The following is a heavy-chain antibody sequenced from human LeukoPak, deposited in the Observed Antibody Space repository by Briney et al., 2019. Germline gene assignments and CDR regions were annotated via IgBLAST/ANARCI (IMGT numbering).Heavy chain of an antibody. CDR2: ISTGNII. D-gene: IGHD6-6*01. J-gene: IGHJ4*02. Sequence: GGSLRLSCAASGFTFSDYYMTWIRQAPGKGLEWVSYISTGNIIYYADSVKGRFTISRDNAKNSLYLQMSSLRAEDTAVYYCARDRTTYSSSSFDYWGQGTLFTVSS. V-gene: IGHV3-11*01. CDR3: ARDRTTYSSSSFDY. CDR1: GFTFSDYY.